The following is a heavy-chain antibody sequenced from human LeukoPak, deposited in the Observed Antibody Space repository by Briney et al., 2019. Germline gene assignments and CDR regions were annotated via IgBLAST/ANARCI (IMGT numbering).Heavy chain of an antibody. D-gene: IGHD2-2*03. V-gene: IGHV4-34*01. Sequence: SETLSLTCAVYGGSFSGYYWSWIRQPPGKGLERIGEINHSGSTNYNPSLKSRVTISVDTSKNQFSLKLSSVTAADTAVYYCARGGAIGYCSSTSCRGDWFDPWGQGTLVTVSS. J-gene: IGHJ5*02. CDR1: GGSFSGYY. CDR2: INHSGST. CDR3: ARGGAIGYCSSTSCRGDWFDP.